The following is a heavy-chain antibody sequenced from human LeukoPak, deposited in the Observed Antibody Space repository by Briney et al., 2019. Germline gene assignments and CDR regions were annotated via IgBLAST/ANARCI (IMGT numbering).Heavy chain of an antibody. D-gene: IGHD5-18*01. CDR3: AKVGYRLANAAADY. Sequence: EGSLRLSCAASGFTFSSYSMNWVRQAPGKGLEWVSYISSSSSTIYYADSVKGRFTISRDNSKNTLYLQMNSLRAEDTAVYYCAKVGYRLANAAADYWGQGTLVTVSS. V-gene: IGHV3-48*01. J-gene: IGHJ4*02. CDR2: ISSSSSTI. CDR1: GFTFSSYS.